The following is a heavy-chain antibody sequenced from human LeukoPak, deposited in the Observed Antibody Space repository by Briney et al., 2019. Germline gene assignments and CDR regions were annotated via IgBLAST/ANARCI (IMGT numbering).Heavy chain of an antibody. D-gene: IGHD1-26*01. CDR2: ISGSGGST. Sequence: PGGPLRLSCAASGFTFSSYAMSWVRQAPGKGLEWVSAISGSGGSTYYADSVKGRFTISRDNSKNTLYLQMNSLKTEDTAVYYCTARGKKVGATVVDYWGQGTLVTVSS. J-gene: IGHJ4*02. CDR1: GFTFSSYA. V-gene: IGHV3-23*01. CDR3: TARGKKVGATVVDY.